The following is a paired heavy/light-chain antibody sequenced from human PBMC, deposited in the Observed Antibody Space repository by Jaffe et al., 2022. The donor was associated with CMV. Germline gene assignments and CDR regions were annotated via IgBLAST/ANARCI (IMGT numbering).Heavy chain of an antibody. Sequence: QVQLVESGGGLVKPGGSLRLSCAASGFTFSDYYMSWIRQAPGKGLEWVSYISSSGSTIYYADSVKGRFTISRDNAKNSLYLQMNSLRAEDTAVFYCARDSGGFGGYYYGMDVWGQGTTVTVSS. CDR3: ARDSGGFGGYYYGMDV. CDR2: ISSSGSTI. CDR1: GFTFSDYY. V-gene: IGHV3-11*01. J-gene: IGHJ6*02. D-gene: IGHD3-10*01.
Light chain of an antibody. Sequence: SYVLTQPPSVSVAPGKTARITCGGNNIGSKSVHWYQQKPGQAPVLVIYYDSDRPSGIPERFSGSNSGNTATLTISRVEAGDEADYYCQVWDSSSDHAVFGGGTQLTVL. CDR2: YDS. J-gene: IGLJ7*01. CDR3: QVWDSSSDHAV. CDR1: NIGSKS. V-gene: IGLV3-21*04.